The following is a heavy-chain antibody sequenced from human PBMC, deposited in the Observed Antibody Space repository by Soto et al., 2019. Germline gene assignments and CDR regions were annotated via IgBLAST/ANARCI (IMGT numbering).Heavy chain of an antibody. CDR1: GGSISSSSYY. Sequence: QLQLQESGPGLVKPSETLSLTCTVSGGSISSSSYYWGWIRQPPGKGLEWIGSIYYSGSTYYNPSLKGRVTISVDTSKNQFSLKLSSVTAADTAVYYCARKGTTVTTLPWFDPWGQGTLVTVSS. V-gene: IGHV4-39*01. D-gene: IGHD4-4*01. CDR3: ARKGTTVTTLPWFDP. J-gene: IGHJ5*02. CDR2: IYYSGST.